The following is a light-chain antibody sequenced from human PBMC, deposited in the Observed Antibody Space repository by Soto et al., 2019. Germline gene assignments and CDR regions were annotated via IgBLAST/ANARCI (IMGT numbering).Light chain of an antibody. CDR2: GAS. Sequence: EIVLTQSPGTLSLSPGERATLSCRASQSVNNRYLAWYQQIPGQAPRLLIFGASSRATGIPDRFSGSGSGTDFTLTISRLEPEDFGVYYCQQHGRSPGVTFGGGTKVEIK. CDR1: QSVNNRY. CDR3: QQHGRSPGVT. V-gene: IGKV3-20*01. J-gene: IGKJ4*01.